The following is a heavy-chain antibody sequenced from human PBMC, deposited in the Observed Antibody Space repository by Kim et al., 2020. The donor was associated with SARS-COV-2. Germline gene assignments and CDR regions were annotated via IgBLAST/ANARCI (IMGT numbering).Heavy chain of an antibody. J-gene: IGHJ5*02. CDR2: INTGSGGK. D-gene: IGHD1-26*01. CDR3: ARDHRVGLAPLDP. CDR1: GYTFSTYN. V-gene: IGHV1-3*04. Sequence: ASVKVSCKASGYTFSTYNLHWVRQAPGQGLEWIAWINTGSGGKQTSQSLQGRVTISRDTSANTAYLEMSSLTFEDTAVYYCARDHRVGLAPLDPWGQGTQVIVSS.